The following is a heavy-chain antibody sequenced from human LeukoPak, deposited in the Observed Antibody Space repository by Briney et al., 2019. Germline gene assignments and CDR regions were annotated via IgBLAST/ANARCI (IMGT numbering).Heavy chain of an antibody. V-gene: IGHV4-34*01. D-gene: IGHD2-15*01. CDR3: ARADIVVVVAATPDYGDYGGFDY. CDR2: INHSGST. J-gene: IGHJ4*02. Sequence: PSETLSLTCAVYGGSFSGYYWSWIRQPPGKGLEWIGEINHSGSTNYNPSLKSRVTISVDTSKNQFSLKLSSVTAADTAVYYCARADIVVVVAATPDYGDYGGFDYWGQGTLVTVSS. CDR1: GGSFSGYY.